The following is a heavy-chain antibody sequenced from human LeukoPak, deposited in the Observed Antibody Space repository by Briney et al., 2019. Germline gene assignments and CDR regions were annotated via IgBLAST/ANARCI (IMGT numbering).Heavy chain of an antibody. V-gene: IGHV4-34*01. CDR2: INHSGST. CDR1: GGSFSGYY. CDR3: ARKQGGPKMRIAAAGTFSY. J-gene: IGHJ4*02. Sequence: SETLSLTCAVYGGSFSGYYWSWIRQPPGKGLEWIGEINHSGSTNYNPSLKSRVTISVDTSKNQFSLKLSSVTAADTAVYYCARKQGGPKMRIAAAGTFSYWGQGTLVTVSS. D-gene: IGHD6-13*01.